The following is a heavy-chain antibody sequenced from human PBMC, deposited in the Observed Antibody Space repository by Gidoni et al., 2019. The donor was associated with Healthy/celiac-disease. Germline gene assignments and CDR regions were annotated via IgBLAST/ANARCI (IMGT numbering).Heavy chain of an antibody. CDR2: INHSGST. V-gene: IGHV4-34*01. CDR1: GGSFSGYY. CDR3: ARPKYYYDSSGYLY. Sequence: QVQLQQWGAGLLKPSETLSLTCAVYGGSFSGYYWSWIRQPPGKGLEWIGEINHSGSTNYNPSLKSRVTISVDTSKNQFSLKLSSVTAADTAVYYFARPKYYYDSSGYLYWGQGTLVTVSS. J-gene: IGHJ4*02. D-gene: IGHD3-22*01.